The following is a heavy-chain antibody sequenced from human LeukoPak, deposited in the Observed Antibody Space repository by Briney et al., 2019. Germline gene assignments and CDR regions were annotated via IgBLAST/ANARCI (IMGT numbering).Heavy chain of an antibody. CDR3: ARDACGGSCYSGHAFDI. CDR1: GFTFSSYA. J-gene: IGHJ3*02. CDR2: ISYDGSNK. Sequence: PGGSLRLSCAASGFTFSSYAMHWVRQAPGKGLEWVAVISYDGSNKYYADSVKGRFTISRDNSKNTLYLQMNSLRAEDTAVYYCARDACGGSCYSGHAFDIWGQGTMVTVSS. V-gene: IGHV3-30-3*01. D-gene: IGHD2-15*01.